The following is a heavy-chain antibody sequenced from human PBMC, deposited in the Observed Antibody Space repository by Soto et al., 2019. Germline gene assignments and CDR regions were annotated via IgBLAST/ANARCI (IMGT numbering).Heavy chain of an antibody. D-gene: IGHD2-21*02. V-gene: IGHV1-69*06. Sequence: QVQLVQSGAEVKKPGSSVKVSCTASGGTFSSYAISWVQQAPGQGLEWMGWSIPIFGTANYAQKFQGRVTITADKSTSTAYMELSSLRSEDTAVYYCASLIVQENCGGDCPADWGQGTLVTVSS. CDR2: SIPIFGTA. CDR1: GGTFSSYA. J-gene: IGHJ4*02. CDR3: ASLIVQENCGGDCPAD.